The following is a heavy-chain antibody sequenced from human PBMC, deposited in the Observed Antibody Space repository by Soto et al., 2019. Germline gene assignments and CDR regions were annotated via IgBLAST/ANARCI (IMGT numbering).Heavy chain of an antibody. D-gene: IGHD1-1*01. CDR3: ARARWSDGNS. CDR2: ITTTSS. Sequence: GGSLRLSCAASGFTFSAFTMNWVRQAPGKGLEWVSSITTTSSYYADSVRGRFTISRDNAKNSLYLQMNSLRAEDTAVYYCARARWSDGNSWGPGTLVTVSS. J-gene: IGHJ4*02. V-gene: IGHV3-21*01. CDR1: GFTFSAFT.